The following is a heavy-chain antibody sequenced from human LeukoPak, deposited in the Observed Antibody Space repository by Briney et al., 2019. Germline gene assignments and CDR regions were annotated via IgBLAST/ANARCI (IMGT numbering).Heavy chain of an antibody. CDR3: AREADIVVVPASDV. Sequence: PGGSLRLSCAASGFTFSSYSMNWVRQAPGKGLEWVSSISSSSSYIYYADSVKGRFTISRDNAKNSLYLQMNSLRAEDTAVYYCAREADIVVVPASDVWGKGTTVTASS. V-gene: IGHV3-21*01. CDR1: GFTFSSYS. CDR2: ISSSSSYI. J-gene: IGHJ6*04. D-gene: IGHD2-2*01.